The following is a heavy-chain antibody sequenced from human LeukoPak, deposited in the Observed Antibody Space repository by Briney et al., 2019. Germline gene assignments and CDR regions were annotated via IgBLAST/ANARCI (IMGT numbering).Heavy chain of an antibody. V-gene: IGHV4-61*02. CDR3: ARDSGSGWFYEAFDI. D-gene: IGHD6-19*01. Sequence: PSQTLSLTCTVSGGSVSSGTYYWSWIRQPAGKGLEWIGCIYTSGSTNYNPSLKSRITISIDTSKNQFSLKLSSVTAADTAVYYCARDSGSGWFYEAFDIWGQGTIVTVSS. CDR2: IYTSGST. CDR1: GGSVSSGTYY. J-gene: IGHJ3*02.